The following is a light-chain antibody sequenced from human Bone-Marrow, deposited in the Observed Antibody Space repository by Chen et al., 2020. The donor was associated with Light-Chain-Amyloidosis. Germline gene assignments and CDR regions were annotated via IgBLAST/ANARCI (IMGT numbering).Light chain of an antibody. CDR2: DDS. Sequence: SYVLTQPSSVSVAPGQTATIACGGNNIGSTSVHWYQQTPGQAPLLVVYDDSDRPSGIRERLSGSNSGNTATLTISRVEAGDEGDYYCQVWDRSSDRPVFGGGTKLTVL. J-gene: IGLJ3*02. CDR1: NIGSTS. CDR3: QVWDRSSDRPV. V-gene: IGLV3-21*02.